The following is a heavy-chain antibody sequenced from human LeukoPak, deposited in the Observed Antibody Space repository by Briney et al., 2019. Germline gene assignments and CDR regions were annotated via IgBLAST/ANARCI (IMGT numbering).Heavy chain of an antibody. J-gene: IGHJ4*02. Sequence: SQTLSLTCAVSGGSISSGGYSWSWIRQPPGKGLEWIGYIYHSGSTNYNPSLKSRVTISVDTSKNQFSLKLRSVTAADTAVYYCARQLWSSYFDYWGQGTLVTVSS. D-gene: IGHD5-18*01. CDR2: IYHSGST. CDR1: GGSISSGGYS. V-gene: IGHV4-30-2*01. CDR3: ARQLWSSYFDY.